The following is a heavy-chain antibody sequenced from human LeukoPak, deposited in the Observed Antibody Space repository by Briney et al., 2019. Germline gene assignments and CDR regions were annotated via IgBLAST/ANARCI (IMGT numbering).Heavy chain of an antibody. CDR3: AKERGGAVLDY. D-gene: IGHD3-16*01. Sequence: GGSLRLSCAASGFTFSSYGMHWVRQAPGKGLEWVAVISYDGSNKYYADSVKGRITISRDNSKNTLYLQMNSLRAEDTAVYYCAKERGGAVLDYWGQGTLVTVSS. V-gene: IGHV3-30*18. J-gene: IGHJ4*02. CDR2: ISYDGSNK. CDR1: GFTFSSYG.